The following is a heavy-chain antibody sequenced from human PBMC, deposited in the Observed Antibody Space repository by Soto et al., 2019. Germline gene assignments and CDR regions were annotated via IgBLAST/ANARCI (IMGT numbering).Heavy chain of an antibody. J-gene: IGHJ5*02. V-gene: IGHV4-4*07. CDR1: GASISSYF. Sequence: SETLSLTCTVSGASISSYFWTWIRQPAGKGLDWIGRISTSGTTNYNPSLKSRVTMSVDTSKNHFSLNLSSVTAADTAVYYCAGEGCPDQWFHPRGQGTLVTVSS. CDR3: AGEGCPDQWFHP. D-gene: IGHD2-2*01. CDR2: ISTSGTT.